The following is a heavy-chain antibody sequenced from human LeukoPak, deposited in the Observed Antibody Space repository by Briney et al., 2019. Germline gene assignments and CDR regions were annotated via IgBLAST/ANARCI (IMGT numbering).Heavy chain of an antibody. CDR1: GYTFTSYG. D-gene: IGHD5-18*01. CDR3: AREDPTAMVTVWFDP. CDR2: ISAYNGNT. J-gene: IGHJ5*02. V-gene: IGHV1-18*01. Sequence: ASVKVSCKASGYTFTSYGISWVRQAPGQGLEWMGWISAYNGNTNYAQKLQGRVTMTTDTSTSTAYMELRSLRSDDTAVYYCAREDPTAMVTVWFDPWGQGTLVTVSS.